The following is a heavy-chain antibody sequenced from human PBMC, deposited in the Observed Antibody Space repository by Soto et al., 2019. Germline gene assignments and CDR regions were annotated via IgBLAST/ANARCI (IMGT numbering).Heavy chain of an antibody. CDR1: GFTFSNAW. CDR2: IKSKTDGGTT. D-gene: IGHD4-17*01. Sequence: WSLRLSCVASGFTFSNAWMSWVRQAPGKGLEWVGRIKSKTDGGTTDYAAPVKGRFTISRDDSKNTLYLQMNSLKTEDTAVYYCTTIDYGAYLLDYYYGMDVWGQGTTVTVSS. J-gene: IGHJ6*02. CDR3: TTIDYGAYLLDYYYGMDV. V-gene: IGHV3-15*01.